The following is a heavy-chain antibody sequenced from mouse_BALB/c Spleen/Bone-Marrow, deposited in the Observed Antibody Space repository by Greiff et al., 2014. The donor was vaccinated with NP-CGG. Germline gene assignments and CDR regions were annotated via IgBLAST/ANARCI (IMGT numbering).Heavy chain of an antibody. CDR3: ARGGSSYGWYFDV. Sequence: EVQLVESGAELVKPGASVKLSCTASGFNIKDTYMHWVKQRPEQGLEWIGRIDPANGNTKYDPKFQGKATITADTSSNTAYLQLSGLTSEDTAVYYCARGGSSYGWYFDVWGAGTTVTVSS. J-gene: IGHJ1*01. V-gene: IGHV14-3*02. CDR1: GFNIKDTY. CDR2: IDPANGNT. D-gene: IGHD1-1*01.